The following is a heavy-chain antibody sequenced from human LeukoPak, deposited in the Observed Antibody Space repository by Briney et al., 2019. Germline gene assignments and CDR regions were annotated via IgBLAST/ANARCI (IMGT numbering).Heavy chain of an antibody. V-gene: IGHV1-69*05. CDR3: ARDRGYSYGRFDY. D-gene: IGHD5-18*01. CDR1: GGTFSSYA. J-gene: IGHJ4*02. CDR2: IIPIYGTA. Sequence: ASVKVSCKASGGTFSSYAISWVRQAPGQGLEWMGGIIPIYGTANYAQKFQGRVTITTDESTSTAYMELSSLRSEDTAVYYCARDRGYSYGRFDYWGQGTLVTVSS.